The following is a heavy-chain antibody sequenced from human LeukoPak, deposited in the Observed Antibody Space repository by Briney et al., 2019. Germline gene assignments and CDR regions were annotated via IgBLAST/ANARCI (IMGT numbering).Heavy chain of an antibody. CDR1: GFTISSYS. J-gene: IGHJ4*02. CDR2: ISSSSSYI. Sequence: PGGTLRLSCAVSGFTISSYSMNWVRQAPGKGLEWVSSISSSSSYIYYADSVKGRFTISRDNAKNSLYLQMNSLRAEDTAVYYCARPAYSSSWYANDYWGQGTLVTVSS. D-gene: IGHD6-13*01. V-gene: IGHV3-21*01. CDR3: ARPAYSSSWYANDY.